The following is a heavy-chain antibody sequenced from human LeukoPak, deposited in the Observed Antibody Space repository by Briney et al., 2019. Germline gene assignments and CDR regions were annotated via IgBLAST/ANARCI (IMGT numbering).Heavy chain of an antibody. CDR1: GFTFSDYW. CDR3: AREAGTLEFDI. D-gene: IGHD6-13*01. CDR2: IKQDGSEG. Sequence: GGSLRLSCAASGFTFSDYWMTWVRQAPGKGLEWVANIKQDGSEGYYVDSVKGRFTISRDNSKNTLYLQMNSLRAEDTAVYYCAREAGTLEFDIWGQGTMVTVSS. V-gene: IGHV3-7*01. J-gene: IGHJ3*02.